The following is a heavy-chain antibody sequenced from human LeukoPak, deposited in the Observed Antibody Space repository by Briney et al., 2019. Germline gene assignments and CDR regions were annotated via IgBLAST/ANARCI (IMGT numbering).Heavy chain of an antibody. CDR2: IKQDGSEK. D-gene: IGHD2/OR15-2a*01. CDR3: ARGLYIYY. V-gene: IGHV3-7*01. Sequence: PGGSLRLSCAASGFTFSTYWMSWVRQTPGKGLEWVANIKQDGSEKYYVDSVKGRFIISRDNAKNSLYLQMNSLRVEDTAVYYCARGLYIYYWGQGTLVTVSS. J-gene: IGHJ4*02. CDR1: GFTFSTYW.